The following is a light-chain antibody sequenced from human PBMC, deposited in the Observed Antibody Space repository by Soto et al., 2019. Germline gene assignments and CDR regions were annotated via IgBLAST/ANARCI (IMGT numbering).Light chain of an antibody. CDR2: DAS. Sequence: DIQMTQSPSPLSASIGDRGTITCRASHSIDNWLAWYQQKPGKAPQRLIYDASRLKTGVPSRFTASGSGTDFTLTISNLQADDSATYFCQHYNGYPYTFGAGTKVEIK. CDR3: QHYNGYPYT. CDR1: HSIDNW. V-gene: IGKV1-5*01. J-gene: IGKJ2*01.